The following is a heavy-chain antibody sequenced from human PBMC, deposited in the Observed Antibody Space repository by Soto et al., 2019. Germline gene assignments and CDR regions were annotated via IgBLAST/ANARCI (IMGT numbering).Heavy chain of an antibody. Sequence: SETLSLTCTVSGGSISSGGYYWSWIRQHPGKGLEWIGYIYYSGSTYYNPSLKSRVTISVDTSKNQFSLKLSSVTAADTAVYYCARVVPAAMRFYNWFASWGQGTLVTVSS. D-gene: IGHD2-2*01. J-gene: IGHJ5*01. CDR1: GGSISSGGYY. CDR3: ARVVPAAMRFYNWFAS. CDR2: IYYSGST. V-gene: IGHV4-31*03.